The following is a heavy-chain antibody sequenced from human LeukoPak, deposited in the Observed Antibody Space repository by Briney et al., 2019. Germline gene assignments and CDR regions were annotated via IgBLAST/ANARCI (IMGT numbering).Heavy chain of an antibody. V-gene: IGHV3-11*01. D-gene: IGHD1-26*01. Sequence: PGGSLRLSCAASGFTFSDYYMSWIRQAPGKGLEWVSYISSSTYTIYYADSVKGRFTISGDNAKNSLYLQVNSLRAEDTAVYYCARRMGSGAFDIWGQGTMVTVSS. J-gene: IGHJ3*02. CDR2: ISSSTYTI. CDR3: ARRMGSGAFDI. CDR1: GFTFSDYY.